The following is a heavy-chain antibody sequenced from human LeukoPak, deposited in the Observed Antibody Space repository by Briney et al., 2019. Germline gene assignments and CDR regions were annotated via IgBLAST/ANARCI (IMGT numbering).Heavy chain of an antibody. CDR3: ARDHCSSTSCYRNFDY. V-gene: IGHV3-21*01. D-gene: IGHD2-2*01. J-gene: IGHJ4*02. Sequence: SGGSLRLSCAASGFTFSSYSMNWVRQAPGKGLEWVSSISSSSSYIYYADSVKGRFTISRDNAKNSLYLQMNSLRAEDTAVYYCARDHCSSTSCYRNFDYWGQGTLVTVSS. CDR2: ISSSSSYI. CDR1: GFTFSSYS.